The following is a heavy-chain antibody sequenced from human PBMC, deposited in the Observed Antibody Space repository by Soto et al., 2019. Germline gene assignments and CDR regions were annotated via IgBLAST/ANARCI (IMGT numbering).Heavy chain of an antibody. CDR1: GYTFTSYG. Sequence: EASVKVSCKASGYTFTSYGISWVRQAPGQGLEWMGWISAYNGNTNYAQKLQGRVTMTTDTSTSTAYMELRSLRSDDTAVYYCARYINSSGCYNTFDPWGQGNLVTVSS. J-gene: IGHJ5*02. CDR3: ARYINSSGCYNTFDP. V-gene: IGHV1-18*04. CDR2: ISAYNGNT. D-gene: IGHD6-19*01.